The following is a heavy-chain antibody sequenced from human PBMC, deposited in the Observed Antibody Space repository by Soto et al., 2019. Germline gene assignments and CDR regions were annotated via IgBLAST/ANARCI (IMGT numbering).Heavy chain of an antibody. CDR2: IIPILGIA. V-gene: IGHV1-69*02. J-gene: IGHJ6*02. CDR3: ASVPIGYSSSWYGMDV. Sequence: QVQLVQSGAEVKKPGSSVKVSCKASGGTFSSYTISWVRQAPGQGLEWMGRIIPILGIANYAQKFQGRVTITADKSTSTAYMELSSLRSEDTAVYYCASVPIGYSSSWYGMDVWGQGTTVTVSS. CDR1: GGTFSSYT. D-gene: IGHD6-13*01.